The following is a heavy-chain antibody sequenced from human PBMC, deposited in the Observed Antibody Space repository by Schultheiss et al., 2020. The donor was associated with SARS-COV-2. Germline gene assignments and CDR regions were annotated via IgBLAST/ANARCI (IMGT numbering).Heavy chain of an antibody. J-gene: IGHJ4*02. CDR2: INSDGSST. V-gene: IGHV3-74*01. CDR1: GFTFSGSA. D-gene: IGHD3-10*01. Sequence: GGSLRLSCAASGFTFSGSAMHWVRQASGKGLEWVSRINSDGSSTSYADSVKGRFTISRDNAKNTLYLQMNSLRAEDTAVYYCAVIGNDYWGQGTLVTVSS. CDR3: AVIGNDY.